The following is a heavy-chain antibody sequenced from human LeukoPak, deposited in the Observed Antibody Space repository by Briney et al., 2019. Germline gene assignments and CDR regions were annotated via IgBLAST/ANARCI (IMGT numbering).Heavy chain of an antibody. CDR1: GFTFSSYA. J-gene: IGHJ4*02. D-gene: IGHD6-25*01. Sequence: GGSLRLSCAASGFTFSSYAMHWVRQAPGKGLEWVAVIPYDGSNKYYADSVKGRFTISRDNSKNTLYLQMNSLRAEDTAVYYCARDRGPFDYWGQGTLVTVSS. CDR2: IPYDGSNK. V-gene: IGHV3-30*01. CDR3: ARDRGPFDY.